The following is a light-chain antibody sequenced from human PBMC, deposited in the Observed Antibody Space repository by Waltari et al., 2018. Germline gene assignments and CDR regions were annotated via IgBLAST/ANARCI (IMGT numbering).Light chain of an antibody. CDR3: SSYTGSDMDIV. CDR1: SSDVGTYNY. V-gene: IGLV2-8*01. Sequence: QSALTQPPSASGSPGQSVTISCTGTSSDVGTYNYVSWYQQHPGQAPNRMIYDVPKRPSGVPARFCASESGNTASLTVSGLQAEDEADYYCSSYTGSDMDIVVGGGTKLTVL. J-gene: IGLJ3*02. CDR2: DVP.